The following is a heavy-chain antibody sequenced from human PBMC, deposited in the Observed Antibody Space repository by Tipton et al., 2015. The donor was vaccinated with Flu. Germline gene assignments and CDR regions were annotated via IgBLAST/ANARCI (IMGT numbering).Heavy chain of an antibody. J-gene: IGHJ4*02. V-gene: IGHV4-59*01. CDR1: GGSISSYY. CDR3: AREADSSGYYPFDY. D-gene: IGHD3-22*01. CDR2: IYYSGST. Sequence: TLSLTCTVSGGSISSYYWSWIRQPPGKGLEWIGYIYYSGSTNYNPSLKSRVTISVDTSKNQFSLKLSPVTAADTAVYYCAREADSSGYYPFDYWGQGTLVTGSS.